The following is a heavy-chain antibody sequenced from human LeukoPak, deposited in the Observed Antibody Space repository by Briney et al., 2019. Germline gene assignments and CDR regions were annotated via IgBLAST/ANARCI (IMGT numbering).Heavy chain of an antibody. Sequence: PSETLSLTCTVSGGSISSYYWSWIRQPPGKGLEWIGYIYYSGSTNYNPSLKSRVTISVDTFKNQFSLKLSSVTAADTAVYYCAGTSSGTVTNDYWGQGTLVTVSS. CDR2: IYYSGST. V-gene: IGHV4-59*01. CDR1: GGSISSYY. J-gene: IGHJ4*02. D-gene: IGHD4-11*01. CDR3: AGTSSGTVTNDY.